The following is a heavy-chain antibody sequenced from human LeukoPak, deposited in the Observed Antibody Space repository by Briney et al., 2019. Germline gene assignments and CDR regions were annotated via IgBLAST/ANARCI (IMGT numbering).Heavy chain of an antibody. Sequence: GGSLRLSCAASGFTFSTYAMSWVRQAPGKGLEWVSTISGGVLSTYYADSVKGRFTISRDNSKNTLYLQMNSLRAEDTAVYYCARSYDFWSGYPYYYYYMDVWGKGTTVTVSS. CDR3: ARSYDFWSGYPYYYYYMDV. CDR1: GFTFSTYA. CDR2: ISGGVLST. J-gene: IGHJ6*03. V-gene: IGHV3-23*01. D-gene: IGHD3-3*01.